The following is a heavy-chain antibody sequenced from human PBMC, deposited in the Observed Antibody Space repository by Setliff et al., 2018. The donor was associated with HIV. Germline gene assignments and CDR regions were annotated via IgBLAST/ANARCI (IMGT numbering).Heavy chain of an antibody. V-gene: IGHV3-30*03. CDR1: GFTFDSYV. D-gene: IGHD1-26*01. CDR3: ARDPTVGSPDYFDF. J-gene: IGHJ4*02. CDR2: MSIHGNVI. Sequence: GGSPRLSCAATGFTFDSYVLHWVRQAPGKGLEWVAVMSIHGNVIIYADSVEGRFTISRDNSRNRLFLQMNSLRVEDTAAYYCARDPTVGSPDYFDFWGQGTLVTVSS.